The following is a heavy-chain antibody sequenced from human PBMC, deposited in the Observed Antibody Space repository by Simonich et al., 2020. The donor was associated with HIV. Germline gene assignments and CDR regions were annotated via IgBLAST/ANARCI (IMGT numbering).Heavy chain of an antibody. D-gene: IGHD2-15*01. V-gene: IGHV3-48*03. CDR3: ARGGYGKFCDY. CDR2: QSSRDSII. J-gene: IGHJ4*02. Sequence: EVQLVESGGGLVQPGGSLRLSCAASGFTFSSYEMNWVRQAPGKGLEEVAYQSSRDSIIYYADSVKGRFTISRDNAKNSLYLQMSSLRAEDTAVYYCARGGYGKFCDYWGQGTLVTVSS. CDR1: GFTFSSYE.